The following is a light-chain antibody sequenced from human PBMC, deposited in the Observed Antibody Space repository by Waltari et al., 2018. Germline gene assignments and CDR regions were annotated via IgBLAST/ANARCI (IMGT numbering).Light chain of an antibody. V-gene: IGLV2-14*03. Sequence: QSALTQPASVSGSPGQSITISCTGTSSDVGGYNYVSWYQQHPGKAPKLMLYDVSNRPSVVSNRFAGSKSGNAASLTIAGLQAEDEADYDCSSYTSSSLRVFGGGTKLTVL. CDR3: SSYTSSSLRV. CDR2: DVS. J-gene: IGLJ2*01. CDR1: SSDVGGYNY.